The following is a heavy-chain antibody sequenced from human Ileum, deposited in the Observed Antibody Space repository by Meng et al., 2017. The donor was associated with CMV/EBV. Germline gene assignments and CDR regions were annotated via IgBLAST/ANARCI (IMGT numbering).Heavy chain of an antibody. D-gene: IGHD5-24*01. CDR2: VNNRGRT. V-gene: IGHV4-34*02. Sequence: QVQLQQWGAGLLKPSETLSPTCAASGEPLNGFFCSWIRQPPGRGLEWIGEVNNRGRTNYNPSLKSRLTISIDTSKRQLSLMVTSVTAADSAIYYCASGRLQFTPSALQHWGPGTLVTVSS. CDR1: GEPLNGFF. CDR3: ASGRLQFTPSALQH. J-gene: IGHJ1*01.